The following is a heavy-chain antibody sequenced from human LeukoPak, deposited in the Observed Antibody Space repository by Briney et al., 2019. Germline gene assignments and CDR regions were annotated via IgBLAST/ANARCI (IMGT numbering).Heavy chain of an antibody. CDR2: INSDGSSI. J-gene: IGHJ4*02. CDR1: GFTLSNYW. CDR3: TRAEEQRPIDY. Sequence: GGSLRLSCAASGFTLSNYWMHWVRQAPGKGLVWVSRINSDGSSITYADYVKGRFTIYRDNAKNTLYLQMNSLTAEDTAMYYRTRAEEQRPIDYWGQGTLVTVSS. V-gene: IGHV3-74*03. D-gene: IGHD6-25*01.